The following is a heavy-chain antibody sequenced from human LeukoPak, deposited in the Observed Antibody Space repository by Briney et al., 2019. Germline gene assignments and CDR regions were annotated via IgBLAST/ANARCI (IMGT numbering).Heavy chain of an antibody. V-gene: IGHV3-21*01. CDR1: GFTFSSYS. CDR3: ARDRHEESHDFWSGYFVFDP. CDR2: ISSSSSYI. Sequence: PGGSLRLSCTASGFTFSSYSMNWVRQAPGKGLEWVSSISSSSSYIYYADSVKGRFTISRDNAKNSLYLQMNSLRAEDTAVYYCARDRHEESHDFWSGYFVFDPWGQGTLVTVSS. J-gene: IGHJ5*02. D-gene: IGHD3-3*01.